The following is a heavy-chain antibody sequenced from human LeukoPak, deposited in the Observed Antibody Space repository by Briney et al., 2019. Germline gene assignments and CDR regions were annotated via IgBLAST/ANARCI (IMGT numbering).Heavy chain of an antibody. CDR2: ISGSGGST. J-gene: IGHJ4*02. Sequence: GGSLRLSCAVSGFIFSSYTMNWVRQAPGKGLEWVSAISGSGGSTYYADSVKGRFTISRDNSKNTLYLQMNSLRAEDTALYYCARVVYDFWSAYDYWGQGTLVTVSS. V-gene: IGHV3-23*01. CDR1: GFIFSSYT. D-gene: IGHD3-3*01. CDR3: ARVVYDFWSAYDY.